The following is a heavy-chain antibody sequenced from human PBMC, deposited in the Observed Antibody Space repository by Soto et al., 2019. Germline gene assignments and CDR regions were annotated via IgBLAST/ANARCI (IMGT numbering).Heavy chain of an antibody. J-gene: IGHJ4*02. CDR2: RIPILGIA. Sequence: QVQLVQSGAEVKKPGSSVKVSCKASGGTFSSYTISWVRQAPGQGLEWMGRRIPILGIANYAQKCQGRVTITADKSTSTAYMELSSLRSEDTAVYYCASSQGCSSTSCPFDYWGQGTLVTVSS. CDR3: ASSQGCSSTSCPFDY. V-gene: IGHV1-69*02. CDR1: GGTFSSYT. D-gene: IGHD2-2*01.